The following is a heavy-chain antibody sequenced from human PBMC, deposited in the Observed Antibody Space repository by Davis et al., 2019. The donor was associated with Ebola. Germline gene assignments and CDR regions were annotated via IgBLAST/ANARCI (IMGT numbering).Heavy chain of an antibody. CDR3: ARLDCTSATCYTENFYCYYGEDV. CDR1: GFTFITYA. CDR2: ISGSGTYT. V-gene: IGHV3-23*01. D-gene: IGHD2-2*02. J-gene: IGHJ6*02. Sequence: GESLKISCAASGFTFITYAMTWVRQAPGKGLEWVSSISGSGTYTYHADSVKGRFTISRDNSKNTLYLQMSSLRAEDTALYYCARLDCTSATCYTENFYCYYGEDVWGQGTTVTVSS.